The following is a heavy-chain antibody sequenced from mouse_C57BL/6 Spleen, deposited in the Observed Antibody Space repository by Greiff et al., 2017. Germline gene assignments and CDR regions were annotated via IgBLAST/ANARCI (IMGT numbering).Heavy chain of an antibody. CDR3: ARGRHYYDYDGVYFDY. CDR2: ISGGGGHT. V-gene: IGHV5-9*01. Sequence: EVQLVESGGGLVKPGGSLKLSCAASGFTFSSYTMSWVRQTPEKRLEWVATISGGGGHTYYPDSVKGRFTISRDNAKNTLYLQVSSLRSEDTALYYCARGRHYYDYDGVYFDYWGQGTTLTVSS. J-gene: IGHJ2*01. CDR1: GFTFSSYT. D-gene: IGHD2-4*01.